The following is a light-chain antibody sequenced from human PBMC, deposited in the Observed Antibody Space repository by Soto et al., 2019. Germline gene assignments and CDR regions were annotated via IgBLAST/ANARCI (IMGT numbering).Light chain of an antibody. J-gene: IGLJ2*01. CDR3: CSYAGSSPVV. CDR2: EGS. V-gene: IGLV2-23*01. Sequence: QSALTQPASVSGSPGQSITISCTGTSSDVGSYNLVSWYQQHPDKAPKLMIYEGSKRPSGVSNRFSGSKSGNTASPTISGLQAEDEADYYCCSYAGSSPVVFGGGTKVTVL. CDR1: SSDVGSYNL.